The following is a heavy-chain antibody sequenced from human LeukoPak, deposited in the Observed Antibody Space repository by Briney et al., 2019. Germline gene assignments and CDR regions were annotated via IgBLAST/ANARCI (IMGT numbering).Heavy chain of an antibody. CDR2: ISGSGGRT. J-gene: IGHJ4*02. CDR3: AMWPEGATPKFHF. CDR1: GFTFSTYA. D-gene: IGHD1-26*01. V-gene: IGHV3-23*01. Sequence: GGSLRLSCAASGFTFSTYAMSWVRQSPGRGLEWVSTISGSGGRTYYPDPVRGRFTISRDNSRDTLHLQMDSLRAEDTATYYCAMWPEGATPKFHFWGQGTLVTVSS.